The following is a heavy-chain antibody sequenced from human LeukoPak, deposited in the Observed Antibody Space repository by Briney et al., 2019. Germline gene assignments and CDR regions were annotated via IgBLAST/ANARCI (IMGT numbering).Heavy chain of an antibody. CDR3: ASGPHCSSTSCYFSGYYFDY. V-gene: IGHV1-69*13. J-gene: IGHJ4*02. CDR2: IIPIFGTA. CDR1: GYTFTTYG. D-gene: IGHD2-2*01. Sequence: ASVKVSCKASGYTFTTYGISWVRQAPGQGLEWMGGIIPIFGTANYAQKFQDRVTITADESTSTAYMELSSLRSEDTAVYYCASGPHCSSTSCYFSGYYFDYWGQGTLVTVSS.